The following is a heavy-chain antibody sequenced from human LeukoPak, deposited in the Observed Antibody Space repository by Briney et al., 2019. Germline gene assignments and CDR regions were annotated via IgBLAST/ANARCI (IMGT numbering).Heavy chain of an antibody. D-gene: IGHD3-16*01. CDR1: GGSIRSSYYY. Sequence: PSETLSLTCTVSGGSIRSSYYYWGWIRQPPGKGLEWIGSIYDSGSTYYNPSLKSRVTISVDTSKNQFSLKLNSVTAADTAVYYCARGQYDSYAFDIWGQGTMVTVSS. J-gene: IGHJ3*02. CDR2: IYDSGST. V-gene: IGHV4-39*01. CDR3: ARGQYDSYAFDI.